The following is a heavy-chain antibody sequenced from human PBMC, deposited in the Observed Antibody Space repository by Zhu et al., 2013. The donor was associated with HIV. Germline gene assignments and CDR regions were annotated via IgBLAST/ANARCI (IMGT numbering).Heavy chain of an antibody. D-gene: IGHD6-6*01. CDR2: ISAYNGHT. CDR3: ASAGRPEILNY. V-gene: IGHV1-18*01. CDR1: GHTFTTYG. Sequence: QVQLVQSGAEMKKPGASVKVSCKASGHTFTTYGITWVRQAPGQGLEWMGWISAYNGHTNFVQNLQGRVAMATDTSTGTAYLELRSLTSDDTAVYFCASAGRPEILNYWGQGTLVTVSS. J-gene: IGHJ4*02.